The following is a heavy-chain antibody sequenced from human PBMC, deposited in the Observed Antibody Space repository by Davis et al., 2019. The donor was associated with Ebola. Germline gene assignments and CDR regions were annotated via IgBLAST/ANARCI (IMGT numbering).Heavy chain of an antibody. Sequence: GESLKISCTVSGFTFSGYDMSWVRQAPGKGLEWVSLLSASGGGKYYADSVRGRFTISRDNAKNTLFLQMNSLRVEDTAVYYCTKRTPLAARQGYNWFDPWGQGTLVTVSS. CDR2: LSASGGGK. CDR3: TKRTPLAARQGYNWFDP. V-gene: IGHV3-23*01. CDR1: GFTFSGYD. D-gene: IGHD6-6*01. J-gene: IGHJ5*02.